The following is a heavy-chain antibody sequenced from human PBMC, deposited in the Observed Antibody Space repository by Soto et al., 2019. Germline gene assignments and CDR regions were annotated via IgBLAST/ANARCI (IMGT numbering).Heavy chain of an antibody. CDR2: IDPSGGVT. CDR3: AKDQGSHDFWSGYLYYYGMDV. V-gene: IGHV1-46*01. CDR1: GYTFTKFH. Sequence: ASVKVSCKASGYTFTKFHIHWVRQAPGQGLEWMGMIDPSGGVTRDAQRFQGRITMTSDTSTSSVYMELRGLTSEDTAVYYCAKDQGSHDFWSGYLYYYGMDVWGQGTTVTVSS. D-gene: IGHD3-3*01. J-gene: IGHJ6*02.